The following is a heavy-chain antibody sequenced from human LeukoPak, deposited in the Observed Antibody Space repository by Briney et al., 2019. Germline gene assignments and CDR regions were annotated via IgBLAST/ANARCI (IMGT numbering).Heavy chain of an antibody. D-gene: IGHD6-19*01. V-gene: IGHV1-18*01. CDR3: ARDMGSSGWSPLDY. CDR1: GYTFTSYD. Sequence: EASVKVSCKASGYTFTSYDINWVRQAPGQGLEWMGWISAYNGNTNYAQKLQGRVTMTTDTSTSTAYMELRSLRSDDTAVYYCARDMGSSGWSPLDYWGQGTLVTVSS. J-gene: IGHJ4*02. CDR2: ISAYNGNT.